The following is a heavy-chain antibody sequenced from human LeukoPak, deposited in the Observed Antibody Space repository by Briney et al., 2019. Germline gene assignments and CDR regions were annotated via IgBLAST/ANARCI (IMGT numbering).Heavy chain of an antibody. Sequence: PSETLSLTCTVSGYSISSGYYWGWIRQPPGKGLEWIGSIYHSGSTYYNPSLKSRVTISVDTSKNQFSLRLTSVTAADTALYYCAKTDHYYYFMDVWGKGTTVTVSS. CDR1: GYSISSGYY. D-gene: IGHD2-21*02. J-gene: IGHJ6*03. CDR2: IYHSGST. CDR3: AKTDHYYYFMDV. V-gene: IGHV4-38-2*02.